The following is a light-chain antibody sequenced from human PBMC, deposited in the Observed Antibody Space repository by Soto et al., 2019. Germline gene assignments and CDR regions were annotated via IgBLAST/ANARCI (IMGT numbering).Light chain of an antibody. CDR1: QSISSY. CDR2: AAS. V-gene: IGKV1-39*01. J-gene: IGKJ5*01. CDR3: QQYGSSSIT. Sequence: DIQMTQSPSSLSASVGDRVTITCRASQSISSYLNWYQQKPGKAPKLLIYAASSLQSGVPSRFSGSGSGTDFTLTISSLQPEDFATYYCQQYGSSSITFGQGTRLEIK.